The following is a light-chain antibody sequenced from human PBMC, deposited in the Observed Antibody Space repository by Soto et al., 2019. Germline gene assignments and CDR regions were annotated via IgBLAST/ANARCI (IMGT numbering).Light chain of an antibody. V-gene: IGKV1-9*01. CDR3: QQLNSYPLT. CDR2: AAS. Sequence: DIQLTQSPSLLSASVGDRVTITCRASQGIRSHLAWYQQKSGKAPKLLMYAASTLQSGVPSRFSGSGSGTEFTLTISSLQPEDFATYYCQQLNSYPLTFGGGTKVEIK. J-gene: IGKJ4*01. CDR1: QGIRSH.